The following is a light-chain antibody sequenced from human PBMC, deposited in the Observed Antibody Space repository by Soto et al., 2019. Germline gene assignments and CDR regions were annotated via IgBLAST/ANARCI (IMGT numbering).Light chain of an antibody. CDR3: QQYNRYSIT. V-gene: IGKV1-5*01. J-gene: IGKJ5*01. CDR1: QSGISL. Sequence: DNQMTQSPSTLSASVGDRVTITRRARQSGISLLAWYQQKPGKAPKLLIYDGSSLESGVPSRFSGSGSGTEFTLTISSLQPDDFATYYCQQYNRYSITFGQGTRLEIK. CDR2: DGS.